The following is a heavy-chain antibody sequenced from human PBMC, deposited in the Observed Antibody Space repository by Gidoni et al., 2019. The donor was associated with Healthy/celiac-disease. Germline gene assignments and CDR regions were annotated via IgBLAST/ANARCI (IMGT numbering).Heavy chain of an antibody. CDR2: IYYSGST. D-gene: IGHD4-4*01. Sequence: QLQLQESGPGLVKPSETLSLTCTVSGGSISSSSYYWGWIRQPPGKGLEWIGSIYYSGSTYYNPSLKSRVTISVDTSKNQFSLKLSSVTAADTAVYYCGGMTTVPKGDNYFDYWGQGTLVTVSS. CDR3: GGMTTVPKGDNYFDY. J-gene: IGHJ4*02. CDR1: GGSISSSSYY. V-gene: IGHV4-39*01.